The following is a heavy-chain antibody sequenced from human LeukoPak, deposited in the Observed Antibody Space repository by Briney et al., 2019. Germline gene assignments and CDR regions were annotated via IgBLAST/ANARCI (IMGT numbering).Heavy chain of an antibody. J-gene: IGHJ4*02. CDR1: GXTFSGSY. D-gene: IGHD6-19*01. CDR3: ARDRGAVAATWFDY. Sequence: GGSLRLSCAASGXTFSGSYIHWVRQAPGQGQMWVSHIKTDGTIMTYADSVKGRFTISRDNAKNTVSLQMNSLRAEDTAVYYCARDRGAVAATWFDYWGQGTLVTVSS. V-gene: IGHV3-74*03. CDR2: IKTDGTIM.